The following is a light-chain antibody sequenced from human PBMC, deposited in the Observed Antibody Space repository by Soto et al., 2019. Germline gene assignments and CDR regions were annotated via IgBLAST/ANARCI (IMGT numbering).Light chain of an antibody. CDR3: SSYTSSSTYV. CDR2: EVT. J-gene: IGLJ1*01. CDR1: SSDVGAYNY. V-gene: IGLV2-14*01. Sequence: QSALTQPASVSGSPGQSITISCTGTSSDVGAYNYVSWYQQLPGKAPKLMIYEVTNRPSGVSNRFSGSKSGNTASLTISGLQAEDEAEYYCSSYTSSSTYVFGTGTELTVL.